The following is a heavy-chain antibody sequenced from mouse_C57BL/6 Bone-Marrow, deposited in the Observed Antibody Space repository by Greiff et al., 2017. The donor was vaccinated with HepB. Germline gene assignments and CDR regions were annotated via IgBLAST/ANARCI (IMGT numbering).Heavy chain of an antibody. D-gene: IGHD1-1*01. CDR3: AKNRAVVAHWYFDV. CDR1: GFSLTSYG. V-gene: IGHV2-4*01. J-gene: IGHJ1*03. Sequence: QVQLQQSGPGLVQPSQSLSITCTVSGFSLTSYGVPWVRQPPGKGLEWLGVLWSGGSTDYNAAFISRLSISKDNSKSQVFFKMNSLQADDTAIYYCAKNRAVVAHWYFDVWGTGTTVTVSS. CDR2: LWSGGST.